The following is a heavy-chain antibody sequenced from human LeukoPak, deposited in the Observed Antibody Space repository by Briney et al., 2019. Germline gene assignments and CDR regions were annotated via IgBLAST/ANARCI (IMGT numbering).Heavy chain of an antibody. Sequence: GGSLRLSCAASGFTLSSYWMRWVRQAPGKGLEWVANIKQDGSEKYYVDSVKGRFTISRDNAKNSLYLQMNSLRAEDTAVYYCARVRDGDYEFWSGYYTGFDYWGQGTLVTVSS. J-gene: IGHJ4*02. V-gene: IGHV3-7*01. CDR3: ARVRDGDYEFWSGYYTGFDY. CDR2: IKQDGSEK. D-gene: IGHD3-3*01. CDR1: GFTLSSYW.